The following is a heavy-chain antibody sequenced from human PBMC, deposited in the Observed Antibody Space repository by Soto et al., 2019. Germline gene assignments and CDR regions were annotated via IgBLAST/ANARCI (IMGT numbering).Heavy chain of an antibody. CDR1: GGSISSSSYY. CDR3: AGLKSFHSSDYLVQ. J-gene: IGHJ4*02. V-gene: IGHV4-39*01. D-gene: IGHD3-22*01. Sequence: SETLSRTCTVSGGSISSSSYYWGWIRQPPGKGLEWIGSIYYSGSTHYNPSLKSRVTISVDTSKNQFSLKLSSVTAADTAVYYCAGLKSFHSSDYLVQWGQGTRVTVSS. CDR2: IYYSGST.